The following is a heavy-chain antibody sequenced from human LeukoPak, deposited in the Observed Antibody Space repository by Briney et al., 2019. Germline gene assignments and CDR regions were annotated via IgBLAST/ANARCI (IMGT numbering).Heavy chain of an antibody. D-gene: IGHD3-9*01. V-gene: IGHV4-59*01. J-gene: IGHJ4*02. CDR1: GGSISSSY. CDR3: ARAGYDILTGYYYFDY. CDR2: IYYSGST. Sequence: SETLSLTCTVSGGSISSSYWSWIRQPPGKGREWIGYIYYSGSTNYNPSLKGRVTISVDTSKNQVSLKLSSVTAADTAVYYCARAGYDILTGYYYFDYWGQGTLVTVSS.